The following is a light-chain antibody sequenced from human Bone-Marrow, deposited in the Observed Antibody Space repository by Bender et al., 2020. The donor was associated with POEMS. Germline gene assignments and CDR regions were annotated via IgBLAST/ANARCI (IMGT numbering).Light chain of an antibody. V-gene: IGLV2-23*01. Sequence: QSALTQPASVSGSPGQSITISCTGTSSDVESSNLVSWYQQHPGKAPKLMIYEGNNRPSGVSNRFSGSMSGNTASLTISGLQSEDEADYYCCSYAGGSTWIFGGGTKLTVL. CDR1: SSDVESSNL. CDR3: CSYAGGSTWI. CDR2: EGN. J-gene: IGLJ2*01.